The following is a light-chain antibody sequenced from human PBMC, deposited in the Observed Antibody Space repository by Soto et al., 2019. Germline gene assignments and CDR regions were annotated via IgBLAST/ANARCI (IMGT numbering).Light chain of an antibody. Sequence: QSVLTQPASVSGSPGQSITISCTGTSSDVGGYSYVSWYQQLPGKAPKLMIYDVSDRPSGVSNRFSGSKSGNTASLTISGLQAEDKADYYCSSYTSSSLYVFGTGTKVTVL. CDR2: DVS. CDR3: SSYTSSSLYV. V-gene: IGLV2-14*01. CDR1: SSDVGGYSY. J-gene: IGLJ1*01.